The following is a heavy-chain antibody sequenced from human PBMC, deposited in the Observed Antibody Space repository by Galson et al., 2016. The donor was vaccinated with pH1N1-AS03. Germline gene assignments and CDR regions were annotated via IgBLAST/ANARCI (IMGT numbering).Heavy chain of an antibody. CDR2: INGVGSSI. Sequence: SLRLSCAASGISLSSSWMHWVRQAPGRGLVWVSGINGVGSSIKYADAAEGRFTISRDNAKNMLYLQMNSLRADDAAVYYCARGYDDSGPDDHRLFDSWGQGTQVTVSS. CDR1: GISLSSSW. CDR3: ARGYDDSGPDDHRLFDS. J-gene: IGHJ5*01. D-gene: IGHD3-22*01. V-gene: IGHV3-74*01.